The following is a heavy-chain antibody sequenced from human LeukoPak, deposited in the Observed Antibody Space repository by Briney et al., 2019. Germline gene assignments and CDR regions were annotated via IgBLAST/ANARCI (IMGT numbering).Heavy chain of an antibody. CDR3: ARLYGSGYYYYYGMDV. CDR1: GGSISNYY. CDR2: VYFSGST. V-gene: IGHV4-59*08. Sequence: SETLSLTCTVSGGSISNYYCAWIRQPPGKGLEWIGYVYFSGSTNYNPSLKSRVTISVDTSNNQFSLKLSSVTAADTGVYYCARLYGSGYYYYYGMDVWGQGTTVTVSS. J-gene: IGHJ6*02. D-gene: IGHD3-10*01.